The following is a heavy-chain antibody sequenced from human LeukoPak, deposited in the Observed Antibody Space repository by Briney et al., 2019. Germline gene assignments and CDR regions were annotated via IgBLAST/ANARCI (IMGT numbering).Heavy chain of an antibody. D-gene: IGHD2-15*01. Sequence: ASVKVSCKGSGYTFTNYAVHWVRQAPGQRLEWLGWINPGNGDTKYSQNFQGRVTVTSDTSAATAYVELDSLTSEDTAVYYCARERWHCRVNCYSVYYYALDVWGQGTTVTVSS. CDR3: ARERWHCRVNCYSVYYYALDV. CDR1: GYTFTNYA. V-gene: IGHV1-3*01. CDR2: INPGNGDT. J-gene: IGHJ6*02.